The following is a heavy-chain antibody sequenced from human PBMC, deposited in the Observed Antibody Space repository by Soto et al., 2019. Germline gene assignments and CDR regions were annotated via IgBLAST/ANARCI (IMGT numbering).Heavy chain of an antibody. D-gene: IGHD1-26*01. CDR2: ISGSGGST. CDR3: AKAPSFSGSYYFDY. CDR1: GFTVSSYA. Sequence: GXLRLSWAASGFTVSSYAMRWVRQAPGKGLEWVSAISGSGGSTYYADSVKGRFTISRDNSKNTLYLQMNSLRAEDTAVYYCAKAPSFSGSYYFDYWGQGTLVTVSS. V-gene: IGHV3-23*01. J-gene: IGHJ4*02.